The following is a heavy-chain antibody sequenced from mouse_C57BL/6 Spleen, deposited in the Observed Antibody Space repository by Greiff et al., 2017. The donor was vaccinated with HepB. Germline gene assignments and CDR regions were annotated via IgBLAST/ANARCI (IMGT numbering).Heavy chain of an antibody. D-gene: IGHD2-3*01. CDR1: GYSFTDYN. Sequence: VQLKESGPELVKPGASVKISCKASGYSFTDYNMNWVKQSNGKSLEWIGVINPNYGTTSYNQKFKGKATLTVDQSSSTAYMQLNSLTSEDSAVYYCAIEDGYYPYYAMDYWGQGTSVTVSS. CDR3: AIEDGYYPYYAMDY. V-gene: IGHV1-39*01. J-gene: IGHJ4*01. CDR2: INPNYGTT.